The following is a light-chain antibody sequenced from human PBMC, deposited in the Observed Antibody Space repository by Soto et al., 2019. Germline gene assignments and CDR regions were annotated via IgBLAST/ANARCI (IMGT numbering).Light chain of an antibody. J-gene: IGKJ2*01. CDR2: GTS. CDR3: QQYDNSLYT. CDR1: QSVDSSY. Sequence: ENVLTQSPGTLSLSPGERATLSRRASQSVDSSYLAWYQQKPGQAPRLLIYGTSSRATGISDRFSGSGSGTDFALTINRLEPEDFAVYYCQQYDNSLYTFGQGTKLEIK. V-gene: IGKV3-20*01.